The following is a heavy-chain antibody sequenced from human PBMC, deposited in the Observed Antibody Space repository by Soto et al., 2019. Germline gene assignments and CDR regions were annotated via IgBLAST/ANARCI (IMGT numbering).Heavy chain of an antibody. CDR2: ISAYNGNT. D-gene: IGHD3-3*01. V-gene: IGHV1-18*01. J-gene: IGHJ4*02. CDR3: ATDVPRCWSGYLFDY. Sequence: QVQLVQSGAEVKKPGASVKVSCKASGYTFTSYGISWVRQAPGQGLEWMGWISAYNGNTNYAQKLQGRGTMTTDTSTSTAYMELRSLRSDDTAVYYCATDVPRCWSGYLFDYWGQGTLVTVSS. CDR1: GYTFTSYG.